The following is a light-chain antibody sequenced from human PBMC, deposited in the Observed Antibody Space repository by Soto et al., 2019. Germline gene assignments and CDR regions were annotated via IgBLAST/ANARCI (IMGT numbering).Light chain of an antibody. Sequence: DIQMTQSPSTLSASVGDRVTITCRASQSISNLLAWYQQKPGRAPTLLISKASTLESGVPSRLSDSGSGTEFTLTISSLQPDDFATYYCQQYTSHPLTFGQGTRLEIK. V-gene: IGKV1-5*03. CDR2: KAS. J-gene: IGKJ5*01. CDR1: QSISNL. CDR3: QQYTSHPLT.